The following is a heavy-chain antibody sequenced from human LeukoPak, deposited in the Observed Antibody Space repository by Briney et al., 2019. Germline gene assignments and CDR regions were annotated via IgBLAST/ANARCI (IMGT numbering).Heavy chain of an antibody. D-gene: IGHD2-15*01. CDR2: ISDSGGTT. CDR3: ASLSVVVAATG. J-gene: IGHJ4*02. CDR1: GFTLSGCA. V-gene: IGHV3-23*01. Sequence: PGGSLRLSCAASGFTLSGCAMSWVRQAPGKGLDWVSTISDSGGTTYYADSVKGRFTISRDNAKNSLYLQMNSLRVEDTAMYYCASLSVVVAATGWGQGTLVTVSS.